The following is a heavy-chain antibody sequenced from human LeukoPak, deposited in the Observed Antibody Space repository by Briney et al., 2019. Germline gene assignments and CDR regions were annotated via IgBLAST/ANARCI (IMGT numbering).Heavy chain of an antibody. CDR3: ASTEWNYAR. J-gene: IGHJ4*02. V-gene: IGHV4-59*08. CDR2: IYYSGRT. D-gene: IGHD1-7*01. Sequence: PSETLSLTCTVSGGSISNYYWSWMRQSPGRGLEWIGFIYYSGRTSYPPSFTSRVTMSLDTSKSQFSLQLSSVTAADTAVYYCASTEWNYARWGQGILVTVSS. CDR1: GGSISNYY.